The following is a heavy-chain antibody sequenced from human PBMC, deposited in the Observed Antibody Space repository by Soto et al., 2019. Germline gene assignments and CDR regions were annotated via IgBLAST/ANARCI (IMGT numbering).Heavy chain of an antibody. Sequence: GGCLTLACAACVSSVSSTEMTGVRQAPGKGLEWVSIIWSAGLTYYADSVRGRFTISRDISKNILFLQMNNLRAEDSAIYYCARELPPDLWGQGTLVTVSS. D-gene: IGHD2-15*01. CDR1: VSSVSSTE. V-gene: IGHV3-53*01. J-gene: IGHJ5*02. CDR3: ARELPPDL. CDR2: IWSAGLT.